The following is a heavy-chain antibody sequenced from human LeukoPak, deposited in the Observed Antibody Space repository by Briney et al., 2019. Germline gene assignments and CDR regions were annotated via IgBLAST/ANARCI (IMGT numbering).Heavy chain of an antibody. CDR2: INHSGST. CDR3: ASLYSSSAYNWFDP. Sequence: PSETLSLTCAVYGGSFSGYYWSWIRQPPGKGLEWIGEINHSGSTNYNPSLKSRVTISVDTSKNQFSLKLSSVTAADTAVYYCASLYSSSAYNWFDPWGQGTLVTVSS. J-gene: IGHJ5*02. V-gene: IGHV4-34*01. D-gene: IGHD6-6*01. CDR1: GGSFSGYY.